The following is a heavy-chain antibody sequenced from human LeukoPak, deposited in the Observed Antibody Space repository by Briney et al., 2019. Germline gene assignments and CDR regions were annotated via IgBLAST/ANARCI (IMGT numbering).Heavy chain of an antibody. J-gene: IGHJ5*02. D-gene: IGHD3-22*01. CDR1: GFTFSSYA. V-gene: IGHV3-23*01. CDR2: ISGSGGST. CDR3: AKDRVYSDSSSNWFDP. Sequence: PGGSLRLSCAASGFTFSSYAMSWVRQAPGKGLEWVSAISGSGGSTYYADSVKGRFTISRDNSKNTLYLQMNSLRAEDTAVYYCAKDRVYSDSSSNWFDPWGQGTLVTVSS.